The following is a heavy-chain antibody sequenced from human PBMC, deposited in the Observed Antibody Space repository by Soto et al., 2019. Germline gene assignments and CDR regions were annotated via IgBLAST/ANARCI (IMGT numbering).Heavy chain of an antibody. Sequence: PGGSLSLSSAASGVTFSSYGMHWVRQAPGKGLEWVAVISYDGSNQYYADSVKGRFTISRDNSKNTLYLQMNSLRAEDTAVYYCAKDPGAPGYCSGGSCYSLLQHWGQGTLVTVSS. CDR3: AKDPGAPGYCSGGSCYSLLQH. CDR1: GVTFSSYG. V-gene: IGHV3-30*18. CDR2: ISYDGSNQ. J-gene: IGHJ1*01. D-gene: IGHD2-15*01.